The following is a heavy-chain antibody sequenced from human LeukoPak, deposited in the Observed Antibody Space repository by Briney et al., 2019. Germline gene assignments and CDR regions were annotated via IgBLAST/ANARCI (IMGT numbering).Heavy chain of an antibody. CDR1: GFTFSSYG. D-gene: IGHD3-10*01. Sequence: PGGSLRLSCAASGFTFSSYGMHWVRQAPGKGLEWVAVISYDGSNKYYADSVKGRFTISRDNSKNTLYLQMNSLRAEDTAVYYCAKAGFGGFYYGMDVWGQGTTVTVSS. J-gene: IGHJ6*02. CDR3: AKAGFGGFYYGMDV. CDR2: ISYDGSNK. V-gene: IGHV3-30*18.